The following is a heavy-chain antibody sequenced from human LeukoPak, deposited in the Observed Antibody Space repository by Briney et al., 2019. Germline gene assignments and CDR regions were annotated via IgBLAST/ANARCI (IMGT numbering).Heavy chain of an antibody. CDR2: IYTSGST. Sequence: SGTLSLTCTVSGGSISSYYWSWIRQPAGKGLEWIGRIYTSGSTNYNPSLKSRVTMSVDTSKNQFSLKLSSVTAADTAVYYCARHNPPLDSYGSPNWFDPWGQGTLVTVSS. CDR3: ARHNPPLDSYGSPNWFDP. D-gene: IGHD5-18*01. CDR1: GGSISSYY. J-gene: IGHJ5*02. V-gene: IGHV4-4*07.